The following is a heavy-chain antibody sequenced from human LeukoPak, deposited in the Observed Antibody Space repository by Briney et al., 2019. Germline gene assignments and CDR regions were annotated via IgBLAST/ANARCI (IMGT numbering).Heavy chain of an antibody. CDR3: ARRAGAYSHPYDY. J-gene: IGHJ4*02. CDR2: IETGGAST. CDR1: GFTFSSYG. D-gene: IGHD4/OR15-4a*01. Sequence: GGTLRLSCAASGFTFSSYGMSWVRQAPGKGLEWVSAIETGGASTYYADSVKGRFSISRDNSKNTLYLQTNSLRAEDTAVYYCARRAGAYSHPYDYWGQGTLVTVSS. V-gene: IGHV3-23*05.